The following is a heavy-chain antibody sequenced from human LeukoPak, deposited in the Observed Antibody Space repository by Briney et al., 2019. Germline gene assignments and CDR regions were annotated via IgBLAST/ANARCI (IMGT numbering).Heavy chain of an antibody. V-gene: IGHV4-4*07. CDR2: IYTSGST. Sequence: SETLSLTCTVSGGSISSYYWSWIRQPAGKGLEWIGRIYTSGSTNYNPSLKSRVTMSVDTSKNQFSLKLSSVTAADTAVYYCARGGRYFDWLLSHQGWFDPWGQGTLVTVSS. CDR3: ARGGRYFDWLLSHQGWFDP. J-gene: IGHJ5*02. D-gene: IGHD3-9*01. CDR1: GGSISSYY.